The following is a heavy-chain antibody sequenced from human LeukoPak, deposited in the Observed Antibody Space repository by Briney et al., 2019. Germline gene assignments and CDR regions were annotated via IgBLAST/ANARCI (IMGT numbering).Heavy chain of an antibody. CDR1: GGSFSGYY. Sequence: PSETLSLTCAVYGGSFSGYYWSWIRQPPGKGLEWIGEINHSGSTNYNPSLKSRVTISVDTSKNQFSLKLSSVTAADTAVYYCAVDFWSGYYPDYYHYMDVWGKGTTVTVSS. CDR3: AVDFWSGYYPDYYHYMDV. D-gene: IGHD3-3*01. V-gene: IGHV4-34*01. CDR2: INHSGST. J-gene: IGHJ6*03.